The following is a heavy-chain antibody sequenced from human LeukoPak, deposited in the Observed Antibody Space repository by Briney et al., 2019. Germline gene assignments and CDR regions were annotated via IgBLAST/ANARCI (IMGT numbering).Heavy chain of an antibody. CDR3: ARDYCGGDCHFDY. CDR1: GYIFTNCY. Sequence: ASVKVSCKPSGYIFTNCYMHWVRQAPGQGLEWVGIINPSDGTTRYAQKLQGRVTMTRDMSTSTVYMELTALRSDDTAVYYCARDYCGGDCHFDYWGQGTLVSVSS. CDR2: INPSDGTT. V-gene: IGHV1-46*04. D-gene: IGHD2-21*02. J-gene: IGHJ4*02.